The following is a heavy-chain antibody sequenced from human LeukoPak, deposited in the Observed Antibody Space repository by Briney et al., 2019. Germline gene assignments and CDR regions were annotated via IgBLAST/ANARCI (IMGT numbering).Heavy chain of an antibody. Sequence: GGSLRLSCAASGFTFSSYAMSLVRRAPGKGLEWVSASSGSGGSTYYADSVKGRFTISRDNSKNTLYLQMNSLRAEDTAVYYCAKDVSGIVATRVFDYWGQGTLVTVSS. D-gene: IGHD5-12*01. V-gene: IGHV3-23*01. CDR2: SSGSGGST. CDR1: GFTFSSYA. J-gene: IGHJ4*02. CDR3: AKDVSGIVATRVFDY.